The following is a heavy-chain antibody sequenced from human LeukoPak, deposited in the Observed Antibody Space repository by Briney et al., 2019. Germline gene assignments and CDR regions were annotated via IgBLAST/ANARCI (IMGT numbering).Heavy chain of an antibody. D-gene: IGHD5-12*01. V-gene: IGHV4-38-2*01. Sequence: SETLSLTCAVSGYSISSGYYWGWIRQPPGKGLEWIGSIYHSGSTYYNPFLKSRVTISVNTSKNQFSLKLCSVTSADTAVYYCPRQPVANPFDYGGQGTLVTVSS. CDR2: IYHSGST. J-gene: IGHJ4*02. CDR3: PRQPVANPFDY. CDR1: GYSISSGYY.